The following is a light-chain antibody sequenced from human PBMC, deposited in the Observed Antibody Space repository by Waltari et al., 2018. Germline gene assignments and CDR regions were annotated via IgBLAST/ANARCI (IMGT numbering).Light chain of an antibody. J-gene: IGLJ3*02. V-gene: IGLV1-44*01. Sequence: QSVLTQPPSASGTPGQRVTISCSGSSSNIGTNTVTWYQLVPGTAPKTVIFANYQRPSGGAAGFSASKSGTSASLVISGLQSEDEADYFCATWDGSLSGRVFGGGTKVTVL. CDR2: ANY. CDR1: SSNIGTNT. CDR3: ATWDGSLSGRV.